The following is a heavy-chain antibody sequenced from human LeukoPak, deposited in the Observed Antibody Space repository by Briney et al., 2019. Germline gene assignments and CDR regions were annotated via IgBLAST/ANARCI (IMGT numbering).Heavy chain of an antibody. CDR3: ARLGERAIGWFDP. CDR1: GYTFTGYY. D-gene: IGHD2-21*01. J-gene: IGHJ5*02. V-gene: IGHV1-2*02. CDR2: INPNSGGT. Sequence: ASVTVSCKASGYTFTGYYMHWVRQAPGQGLEWMGWINPNSGGTNYAQKFQGRVTMTRDTSISTAYMELSRLRSDDTAVYYCARLGERAIGWFDPWGQGTLVTVSS.